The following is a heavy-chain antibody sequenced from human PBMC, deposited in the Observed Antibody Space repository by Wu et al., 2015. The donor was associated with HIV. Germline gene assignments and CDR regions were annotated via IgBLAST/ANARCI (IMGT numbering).Heavy chain of an antibody. D-gene: IGHD2-2*01. CDR3: ARGCSSTSCWSWAFDI. Sequence: QVQLVQSGAEVKKPGSSVKVSCKASGGTFSSYAISWVRQAPGQGLEWMGGIIPIFGTANYAQKFQGRVTITTDESTSTAYMELSSLRSEDTAVYYCARGCSSTSCWSWAFDIWGQGDNGSPSLQ. V-gene: IGHV1-69*05. CDR2: IIPIFGTA. J-gene: IGHJ3*02. CDR1: GGTFSSYA.